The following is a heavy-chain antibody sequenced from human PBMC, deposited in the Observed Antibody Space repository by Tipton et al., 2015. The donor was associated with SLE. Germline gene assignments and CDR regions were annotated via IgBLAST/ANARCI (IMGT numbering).Heavy chain of an antibody. D-gene: IGHD3-3*01. CDR1: GGSISSHY. CDR3: ARVLRLRFLESSGSVFDY. V-gene: IGHV4-59*11. J-gene: IGHJ4*02. CDR2: IYYSGST. Sequence: LRLSCTVSGGSISSHYWSWIRQPPGKGLEWIGYIYYSGSTNYNPSLKSRVTISVDTSKNQFSLKLSSVTAADTAVYYCARVLRLRFLESSGSVFDYWGQGTLVTVSS.